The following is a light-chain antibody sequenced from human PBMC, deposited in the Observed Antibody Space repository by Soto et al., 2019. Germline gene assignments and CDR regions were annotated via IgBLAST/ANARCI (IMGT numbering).Light chain of an antibody. CDR1: QSVSSN. V-gene: IGKV3-15*01. CDR2: RAS. CDR3: QQYFDWPWT. J-gene: IGKJ1*01. Sequence: EIVMTQSPAILSVSPGERATLSCRATQSVSSNLAWYQQKPGQTPRLLIYRASNRAPGLPARFSGSGSATEFTLTISSLQSEDFAVYYCQQYFDWPWTFGQGTKVDI.